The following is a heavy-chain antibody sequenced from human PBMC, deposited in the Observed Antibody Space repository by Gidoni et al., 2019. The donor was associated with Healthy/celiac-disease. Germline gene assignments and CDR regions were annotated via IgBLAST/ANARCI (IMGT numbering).Heavy chain of an antibody. J-gene: IGHJ5*02. V-gene: IGHV3-23*01. CDR1: GFPFSSYA. CDR3: ASSIAAAGTYNWFDP. D-gene: IGHD6-13*01. Sequence: EVQLLESGGGLVQPGGSLRLSCSASGFPFSSYAMSWVRQAPGKGLEWVSAISGSGGSKYYADSGKGRFTISRDNSKNKLYLQMNSLRDEDTAVYDCASSIAAAGTYNWFDPWGQGTLVTVSS. CDR2: ISGSGGSK.